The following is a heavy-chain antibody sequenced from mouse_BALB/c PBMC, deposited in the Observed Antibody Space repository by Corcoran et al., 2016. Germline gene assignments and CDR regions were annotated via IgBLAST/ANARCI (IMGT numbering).Heavy chain of an antibody. CDR2: ISCYNGAT. CDR3: ARPLDGAFAY. CDR1: GYSFTGYY. D-gene: IGHD6-1*01. J-gene: IGHJ3*01. Sequence: LVKTGASVKISCKASGYSFTGYYMHWVKQSHGKSLEWIGYISCYNGATSYNQKFKSKATFTVDTSSSTAYMQFNSLTSEDSAVYYCARPLDGAFAYWGQGTLVTVSA. V-gene: IGHV1S34*01.